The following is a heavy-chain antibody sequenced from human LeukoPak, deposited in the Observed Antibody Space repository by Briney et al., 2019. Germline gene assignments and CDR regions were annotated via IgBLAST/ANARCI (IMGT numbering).Heavy chain of an antibody. CDR2: ISYDGSNK. CDR1: GFTFSSYG. Sequence: PGGSLRLSCAASGFTFSSYGMHWVRQAPGKGLEWVAVISYDGSNKYYTDSVKGRFTISRDNSKNTLYLQMNSLRAEDTAVFYCAEGDYYDSSGYPLDYWGQGTLVTVSS. J-gene: IGHJ4*02. V-gene: IGHV3-30*18. CDR3: AEGDYYDSSGYPLDY. D-gene: IGHD3-22*01.